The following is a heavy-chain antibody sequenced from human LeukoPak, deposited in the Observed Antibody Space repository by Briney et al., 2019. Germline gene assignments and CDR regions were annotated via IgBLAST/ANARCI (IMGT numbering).Heavy chain of an antibody. J-gene: IGHJ4*02. CDR1: GYTFTSYG. V-gene: IGHV1-18*01. CDR2: ISAYNGNA. Sequence: GASVKVSCKASGYTFTSYGISWVRQAPGQGLVSMGWISAYNGNANYAQKLQGRVTMTTVTSTSTAYMELRSMRSDDTAVYYCARHGFCSGGSCYQYYFDYWGQGTLVTVSS. D-gene: IGHD2-15*01. CDR3: ARHGFCSGGSCYQYYFDY.